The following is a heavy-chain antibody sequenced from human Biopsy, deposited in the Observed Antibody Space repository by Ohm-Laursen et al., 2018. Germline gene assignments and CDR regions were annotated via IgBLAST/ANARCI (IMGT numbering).Heavy chain of an antibody. CDR2: IYSGDRP. CDR3: AKGGYCTTTSYYMDVDY. D-gene: IGHD2-2*02. CDR1: GFTVSSNY. Sequence: GSLRLSCTASGFTVSSNYVSWVRQAPGMGLEWVSVIYSGDRPYYRESVRGRFTISRDNSKNTLYLQMNSLRADDTAVYYCAKGGYCTTTSYYMDVDYWGQGTLVTVSS. V-gene: IGHV3-53*01. J-gene: IGHJ4*02.